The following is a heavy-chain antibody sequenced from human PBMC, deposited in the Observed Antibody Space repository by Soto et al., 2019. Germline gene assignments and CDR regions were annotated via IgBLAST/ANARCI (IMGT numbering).Heavy chain of an antibody. J-gene: IGHJ4*02. CDR1: GFTVRSSY. CDR3: AKEGGLSGSYYISSSYYFDY. Sequence: GGSLRLSCAASGFTVRSSYMSWVRQVPGKGLEWVSIIYSDDYTYYAASVKGRFTISRDNSKNTLYLQMNSLRAEDTSVYYCAKEGGLSGSYYISSSYYFDYWGQGTLVTVSS. CDR2: IYSDDYT. V-gene: IGHV3-66*01. D-gene: IGHD1-26*01.